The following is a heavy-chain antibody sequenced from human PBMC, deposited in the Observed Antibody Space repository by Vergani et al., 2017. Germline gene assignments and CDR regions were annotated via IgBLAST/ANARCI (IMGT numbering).Heavy chain of an antibody. CDR3: ARGNNDTAMVKDYYYYMDV. J-gene: IGHJ6*03. Sequence: QVQLQQWGAGLLKPSETLSLTCAVYGGSFSGYYWSWIRQPPGKGLEWFGEINHSGSTNYNPSLKSRVTISVDTSKNQFSLKLSSVTAADTAVYYCARGNNDTAMVKDYYYYMDVWGKGTTVTVSS. V-gene: IGHV4-34*01. CDR2: INHSGST. D-gene: IGHD5-18*01. CDR1: GGSFSGYY.